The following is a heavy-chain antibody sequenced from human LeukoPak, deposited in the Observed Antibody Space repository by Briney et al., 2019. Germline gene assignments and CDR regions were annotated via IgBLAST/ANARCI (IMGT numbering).Heavy chain of an antibody. CDR2: IKDKTDGGTT. Sequence: GGSLRLSCAASGFSFSNAWMNWVRQAPGKGLEWVGRIKDKTDGGTTDYAAPVKGRFTISRDDSKDTLYLQMNSLKTEDTAVYYCTTFLEIDFYHHGMDVWGQGTTGTVSS. V-gene: IGHV3-15*07. CDR3: TTFLEIDFYHHGMDV. D-gene: IGHD2/OR15-2a*01. CDR1: GFSFSNAW. J-gene: IGHJ6*02.